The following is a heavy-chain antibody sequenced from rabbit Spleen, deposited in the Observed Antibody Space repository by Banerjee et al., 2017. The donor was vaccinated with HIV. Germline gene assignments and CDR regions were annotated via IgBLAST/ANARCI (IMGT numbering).Heavy chain of an antibody. CDR2: IDAGSSGFT. CDR3: AGDRVISFLSYGMDL. J-gene: IGHJ6*01. V-gene: IGHV1S40*01. Sequence: QSLEEAGGELVNPGASLTLTSTTSGGSFSFSSYMWWVRQDPGKGLVWIAWIDAGSSGFTLFAPWAQGSFPISKAASLTVSMQMTCLTGAEPATSFSAGDRVISFLSYGMDLWGPGTLVTVS. D-gene: IGHD8-1*01. CDR1: GGSFSFSSY.